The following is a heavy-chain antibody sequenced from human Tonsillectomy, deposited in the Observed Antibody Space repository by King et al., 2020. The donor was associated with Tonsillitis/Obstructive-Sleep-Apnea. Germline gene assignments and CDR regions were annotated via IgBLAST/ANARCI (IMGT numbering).Heavy chain of an antibody. Sequence: TLQESGPVLVKPPETLTLTCTVSGFSLSNTRMGVSWIRQPPGKALEWLAHIFSNDEKSYSTSLKSRLTISKDTSKSQVVLTMTNMDPVDTATYYCARIADTAMASYYYYYYMDVWGKGTTVTVSS. CDR3: ARIADTAMASYYYYYYMDV. D-gene: IGHD5-18*01. CDR2: IFSNDEK. CDR1: GFSLSNTRMG. V-gene: IGHV2-26*01. J-gene: IGHJ6*03.